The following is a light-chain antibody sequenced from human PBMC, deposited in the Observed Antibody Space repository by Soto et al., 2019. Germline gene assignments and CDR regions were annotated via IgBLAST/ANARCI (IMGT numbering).Light chain of an antibody. V-gene: IGKV1-5*03. CDR2: KAS. J-gene: IGKJ2*01. CDR1: QSISSR. CDR3: QQYNSYTYT. Sequence: DIQMTQSPSTLSASVGDRVTITCRASQSISSRLAWYQQKPGKAPKLLIYKASSLESGVPSRFSGSESGTEFTLTISSLQPDDFVTYYCQQYNSYTYTFGQGTKLENK.